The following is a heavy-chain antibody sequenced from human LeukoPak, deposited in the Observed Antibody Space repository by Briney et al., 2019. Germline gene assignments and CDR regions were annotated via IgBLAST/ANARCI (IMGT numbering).Heavy chain of an antibody. Sequence: SETLSLTCAVSGGPISSGGYSWSWIRQPPGKGLEWIGYIYHSGSTYYNPSLKSRVTISVDRSKNQFSLKLSSVTAADTAVYYCARSFRYGSGPPGYFDYWGQGTLVTVSS. J-gene: IGHJ4*02. CDR3: ARSFRYGSGPPGYFDY. CDR1: GGPISSGGYS. D-gene: IGHD3-10*01. CDR2: IYHSGST. V-gene: IGHV4-30-2*01.